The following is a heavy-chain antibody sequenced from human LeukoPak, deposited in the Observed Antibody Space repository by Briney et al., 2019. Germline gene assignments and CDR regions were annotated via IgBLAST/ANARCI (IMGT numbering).Heavy chain of an antibody. CDR2: ISSSSSYI. J-gene: IGHJ3*02. CDR3: AKATSSSWFGDAFDI. Sequence: PGGSLRLSCAASGFTFSSYSMNWVRQAPGKGLEWVSSISSSSSYIYYADSVKGRFTISRDNAKNSLYLQTNSLRAEDTALYYCAKATSSSWFGDAFDIWGQGTMVTVSS. V-gene: IGHV3-21*04. D-gene: IGHD6-13*01. CDR1: GFTFSSYS.